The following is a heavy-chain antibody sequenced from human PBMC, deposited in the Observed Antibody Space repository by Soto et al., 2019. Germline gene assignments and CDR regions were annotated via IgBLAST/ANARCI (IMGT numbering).Heavy chain of an antibody. J-gene: IGHJ4*02. D-gene: IGHD3-22*01. Sequence: GGSLRLSCAASGFTFSSYDMHWVRQATGKGLEWVSAIGTAGDTYYPGSVKGRFTISRENAKNSLYLQMNSLRAGDTAVYYCAKVFYYYDSSGYYYFDYWGQGTLVTVSS. CDR3: AKVFYYYDSSGYYYFDY. V-gene: IGHV3-13*01. CDR1: GFTFSSYD. CDR2: IGTAGDT.